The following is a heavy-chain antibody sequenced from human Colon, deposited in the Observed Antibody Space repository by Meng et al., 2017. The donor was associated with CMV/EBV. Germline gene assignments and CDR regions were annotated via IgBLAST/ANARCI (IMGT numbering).Heavy chain of an antibody. Sequence: SETLSLTCAVYGGSFSGYYWSWIRQPPGKGLEWIGEINHSGSTNYNPSLKSRVTISVDTSKNQFSLKLSPVTAADTAVYYCARVELPGDAFDIWGQGTMVTVSS. CDR1: GGSFSGYY. CDR3: ARVELPGDAFDI. D-gene: IGHD2-15*01. J-gene: IGHJ3*02. V-gene: IGHV4-34*01. CDR2: INHSGST.